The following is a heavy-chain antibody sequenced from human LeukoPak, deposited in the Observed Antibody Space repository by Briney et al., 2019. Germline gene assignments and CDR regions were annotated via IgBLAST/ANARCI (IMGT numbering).Heavy chain of an antibody. CDR1: GSSFSYYY. D-gene: IGHD2-15*01. Sequence: LSLTSAAYGSSFSYYYWRWIRPPAREGVELIGEINHSGSNYYNPSLKSRVTISVDASKNQFSLKLSSVTAAGTAVYYCARGDCSGGSCSSFDYWGQGTLVTVSS. J-gene: IGHJ4*02. CDR3: ARGDCSGGSCSSFDY. V-gene: IGHV4-34*01. CDR2: INHSGSN.